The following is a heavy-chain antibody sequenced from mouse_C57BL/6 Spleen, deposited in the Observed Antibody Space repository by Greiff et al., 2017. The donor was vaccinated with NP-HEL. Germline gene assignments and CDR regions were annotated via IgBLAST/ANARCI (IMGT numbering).Heavy chain of an antibody. D-gene: IGHD1-1*01. CDR3: AMYYGSSPYAMDY. V-gene: IGHV1-76*01. CDR1: GYTFTDYY. Sequence: VQLQQSGAELVRPGASVKLSCKASGYTFTDYYINWVKQRPGQGLEWIARIYPGSGNTYYNEKFKGKATLTAEKSSSTAYMQLSSLTSEDSAVYFCAMYYGSSPYAMDYWGQGTTLTVSS. CDR2: IYPGSGNT. J-gene: IGHJ2*01.